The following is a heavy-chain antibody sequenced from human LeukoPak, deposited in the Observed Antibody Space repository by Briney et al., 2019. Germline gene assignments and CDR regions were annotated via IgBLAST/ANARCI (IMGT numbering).Heavy chain of an antibody. Sequence: ASVKISCKASGYTFTSDGISWVRQAPGQGLEWMGWISAYNGNTNYAQKLQGRVTMTTDTITSTAYMELRSLRSDDTAVYYCARIPPVVVPAAPNWFHPWGQGTLVTVSS. CDR3: ARIPPVVVPAAPNWFHP. CDR1: GYTFTSDG. D-gene: IGHD2-2*01. J-gene: IGHJ5*02. V-gene: IGHV1-18*04. CDR2: ISAYNGNT.